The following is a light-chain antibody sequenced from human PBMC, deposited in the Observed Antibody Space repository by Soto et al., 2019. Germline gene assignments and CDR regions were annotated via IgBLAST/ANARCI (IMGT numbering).Light chain of an antibody. V-gene: IGLV2-8*01. CDR1: SSDVGGYNY. J-gene: IGLJ2*01. CDR2: EVS. Sequence: QAVVTQPPSASGSPGQSVTISCTGTSSDVGGYNYVSWYQQHPGKAPKLMIYEVSKRPSGVPDRFSGSKSGNTASLTVTGLQAEDEADYYCCSYAGNRVIFGGGTKLTVL. CDR3: CSYAGNRVI.